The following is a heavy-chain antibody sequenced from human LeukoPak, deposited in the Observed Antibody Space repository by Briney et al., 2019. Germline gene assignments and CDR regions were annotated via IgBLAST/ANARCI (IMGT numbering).Heavy chain of an antibody. D-gene: IGHD2-2*01. J-gene: IGHJ6*02. Sequence: VASVKVSCKASGYTFTDYFMHWVRQAPGQGLEWMGWINPNSGGTNYAQKFQGRVTMTRDTSISTAYMELSRLRSDDTAVYYCARDIVVVPAAPDVWGQGTTVTVSS. CDR2: INPNSGGT. CDR3: ARDIVVVPAAPDV. V-gene: IGHV1-2*02. CDR1: GYTFTDYF.